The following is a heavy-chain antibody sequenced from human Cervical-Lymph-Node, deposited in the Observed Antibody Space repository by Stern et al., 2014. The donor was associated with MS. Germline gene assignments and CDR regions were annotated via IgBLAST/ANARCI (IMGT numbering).Heavy chain of an antibody. CDR1: GGTFSSYA. CDR2: IIPIFGTA. Sequence: VQLVESGAEVKKPGSSVKVSCKAYGGTFSSYAISWVRQAPGQGLEWMGGIIPIFGTANYAQKFQGRVTITADESTSTAYMELSSLRSEDTAVYYCARDPDYAEYYYYGMDVWGQGTTVTVSS. J-gene: IGHJ6*02. D-gene: IGHD4-17*01. CDR3: ARDPDYAEYYYYGMDV. V-gene: IGHV1-69*01.